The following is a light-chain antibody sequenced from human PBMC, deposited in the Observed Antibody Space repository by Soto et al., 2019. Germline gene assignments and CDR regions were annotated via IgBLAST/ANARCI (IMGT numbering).Light chain of an antibody. CDR1: SSDVGSYNL. CDR3: CSYAGSRGWV. V-gene: IGLV2-23*02. Sequence: ALTQPASVSGSPGQSITISCTGTSSDVGSYNLVSWYQQHPGKAPKLMIYEVSKRPSGVSNRFSGSKSGNTASLTISGLQAEDEADYYCCSYAGSRGWVFGGGTKLTVL. J-gene: IGLJ3*02. CDR2: EVS.